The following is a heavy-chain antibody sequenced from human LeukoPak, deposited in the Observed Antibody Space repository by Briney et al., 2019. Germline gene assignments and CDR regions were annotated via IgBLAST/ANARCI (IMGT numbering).Heavy chain of an antibody. CDR2: ISGSGGST. CDR1: GFTFSSYA. CDR3: ARDRLVVVVVDAFDI. D-gene: IGHD2-15*01. V-gene: IGHV3-23*01. Sequence: GGSLRLSCAASGFTFSSYAMSWVRQAPGKGLEWVSAISGSGGSTYYADSVKGRFTISRDNSKNTLYLQMNSLRAEDTAVYYCARDRLVVVVVDAFDIWGQGTMVTVSS. J-gene: IGHJ3*02.